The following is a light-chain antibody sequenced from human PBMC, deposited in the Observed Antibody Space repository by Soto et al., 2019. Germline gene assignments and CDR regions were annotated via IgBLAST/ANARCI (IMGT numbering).Light chain of an antibody. CDR1: QSISSW. Sequence: MYHSPSTLSATKGDRVTITCRASQSISSWLAWYQQKPGKAPKLLIYKASSLESGVPSRFSGSGSGTEFTLTISSLQPDDFATYYCQQYNSYSWTFGQ. CDR3: QQYNSYSWT. CDR2: KAS. V-gene: IGKV1-5*03. J-gene: IGKJ1*01.